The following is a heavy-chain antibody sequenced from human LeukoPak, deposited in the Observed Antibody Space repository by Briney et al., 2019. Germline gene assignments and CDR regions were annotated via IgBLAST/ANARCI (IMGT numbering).Heavy chain of an antibody. D-gene: IGHD3-3*01. Sequence: SETLSLTCTVSGGSISSSSYYWGWIRQPPGKGLEWIGEIYHSGSTNYNPSLKSRVTISVDKSKNQFSLKLSSVTAADTAVYYCASWTTLYATRYNWFDPWGQGTLVTVSS. CDR1: GGSISSSSYY. V-gene: IGHV4-39*07. J-gene: IGHJ5*02. CDR2: IYHSGST. CDR3: ASWTTLYATRYNWFDP.